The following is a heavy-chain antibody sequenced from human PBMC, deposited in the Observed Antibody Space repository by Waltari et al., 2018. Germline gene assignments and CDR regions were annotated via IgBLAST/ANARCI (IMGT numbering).Heavy chain of an antibody. CDR1: GGSISSGSYY. D-gene: IGHD3-16*01. V-gene: IGHV4-61*02. J-gene: IGHJ3*02. CDR3: ARERGGWAFDI. CDR2: IYTSGST. Sequence: QVQLQESGPGLVKPSQTLSLTCTVSGGSISSGSYYWSWIRQPAGKGLEWIGRIYTSGSTNYNPSLKSRVTISVDTSKNQFSLKLSSVTAADTAVYYCARERGGWAFDIWGQGTMVTVSS.